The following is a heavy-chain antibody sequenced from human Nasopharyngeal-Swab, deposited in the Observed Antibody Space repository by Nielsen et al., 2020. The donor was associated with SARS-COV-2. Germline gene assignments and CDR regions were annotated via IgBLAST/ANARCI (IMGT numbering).Heavy chain of an antibody. CDR1: GFTFSSYS. D-gene: IGHD3-16*02. J-gene: IGHJ4*02. V-gene: IGHV3-48*02. CDR2: ISSSSSTI. Sequence: GESLKISCAASGFTFSSYSMNWVRQAPGKGLAWVSYISSSSSTIYYADSVKGRFTISRDNAKNSLYLQMNSLRDEDTAVYYCARDPYDYVWGSYRYMGDYWGQGTLVTVSS. CDR3: ARDPYDYVWGSYRYMGDY.